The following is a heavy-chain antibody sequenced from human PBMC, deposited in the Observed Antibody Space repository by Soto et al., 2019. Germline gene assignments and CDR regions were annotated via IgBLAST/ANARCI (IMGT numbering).Heavy chain of an antibody. J-gene: IGHJ4*02. Sequence: PSETLSLTCTVSGGSISSYYWSWIRQPPGKGLEWIGYIYYSGSTNYNPSLKSRVTISVDTSKNQFSLKLSSVTAADTAVYYCARVRSFYRSGYLFDYWGQGTLVTVSS. D-gene: IGHD3-22*01. CDR2: IYYSGST. CDR3: ARVRSFYRSGYLFDY. CDR1: GGSISSYY. V-gene: IGHV4-59*01.